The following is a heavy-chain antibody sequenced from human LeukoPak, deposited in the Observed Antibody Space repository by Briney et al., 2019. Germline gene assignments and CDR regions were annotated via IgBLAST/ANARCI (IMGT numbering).Heavy chain of an antibody. Sequence: GGSLRLSCAASGFTFSSYVMHWVRQAPGKGLEWVAIISYDGSNEYYADSVKGRFTISRDNSKNTLYLQMNSLRAADTAVYYCARLSGSSYYYYYYMDVWGKGTTVTISS. D-gene: IGHD1-26*01. V-gene: IGHV3-30*04. J-gene: IGHJ6*03. CDR3: ARLSGSSYYYYYYMDV. CDR2: ISYDGSNE. CDR1: GFTFSSYV.